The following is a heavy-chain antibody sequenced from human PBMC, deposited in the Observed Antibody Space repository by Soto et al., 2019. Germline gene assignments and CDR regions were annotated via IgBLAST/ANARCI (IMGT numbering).Heavy chain of an antibody. D-gene: IGHD4-4*01. CDR2: VFYTGRA. V-gene: IGHV4-59*01. CDR3: ARDGDGRMTTNPYYYNGMDV. Sequence: PSETLSLTSTVSSVSLGSFYSCRLPPPPGKGLEWIGYVFYTGRANYNASLKSRVSISLDTSNYQFSLKLSSVTAADTAVYYCARDGDGRMTTNPYYYNGMDVWGPGTTVT. CDR1: SVSLGSFY. J-gene: IGHJ6*02.